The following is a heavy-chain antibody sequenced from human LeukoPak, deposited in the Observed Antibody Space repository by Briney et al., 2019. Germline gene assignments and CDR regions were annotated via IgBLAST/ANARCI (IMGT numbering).Heavy chain of an antibody. J-gene: IGHJ4*02. CDR3: ARHRSQMVPDY. CDR1: GYSFTSYW. V-gene: IGHV5-51*01. D-gene: IGHD3-10*01. CDR2: IYPGDSDT. Sequence: GGSLRLSCKGSGYSFTSYWIGWVRQMPGKGLEWMGIIYPGDSDTRYSPSFQGQVTISADKSISTAYLQWSSLKASDTAMYYCARHRSQMVPDYWGQGTLVTVSS.